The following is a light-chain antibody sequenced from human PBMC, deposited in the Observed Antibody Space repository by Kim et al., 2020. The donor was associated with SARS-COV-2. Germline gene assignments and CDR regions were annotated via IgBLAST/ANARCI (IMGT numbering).Light chain of an antibody. J-gene: IGLJ3*02. CDR1: SYNIGSNY. Sequence: GQRVTITCSGSSYNIGSNYVYWYQQQPGTAPKLLIYRNSQRPSGVPDRFSVSKSGTSASLAISGLRSEDEADYHCAAWDGSLSGRVFGGGTQLTVL. CDR2: RNS. V-gene: IGLV1-47*01. CDR3: AAWDGSLSGRV.